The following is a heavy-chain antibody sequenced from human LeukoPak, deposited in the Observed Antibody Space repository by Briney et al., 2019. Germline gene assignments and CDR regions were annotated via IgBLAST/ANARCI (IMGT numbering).Heavy chain of an antibody. CDR3: ANTGNSRGAY. CDR2: ISWNSSGI. V-gene: IGHV3-9*01. D-gene: IGHD2/OR15-2a*01. Sequence: GGSLRLSCVASGFTFHDYAMHWVRLPPGKGLEWVSGISWNSSGIGYADSVKGRFTISRDNAKNTLYLQLNSLRAEDTALYYCANTGNSRGAYWGQGTLVTVSS. J-gene: IGHJ4*02. CDR1: GFTFHDYA.